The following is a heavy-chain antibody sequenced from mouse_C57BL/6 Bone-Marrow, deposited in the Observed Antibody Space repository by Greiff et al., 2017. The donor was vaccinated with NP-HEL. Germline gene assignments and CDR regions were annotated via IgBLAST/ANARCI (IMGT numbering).Heavy chain of an antibody. J-gene: IGHJ2*01. CDR1: GFSLTSYG. V-gene: IGHV2-2*01. Sequence: VQLQQSGPGLVQPSQSLFITCTVSGFSLTSYGVHWVRQSPGKGLEWLGVIWSGGSTDYNAAFISRLSISKDNSKSQVFFKMNSLQADDTAIYYCARNWGVTTNFDYWGQGTTLTVSS. D-gene: IGHD2-2*01. CDR3: ARNWGVTTNFDY. CDR2: IWSGGST.